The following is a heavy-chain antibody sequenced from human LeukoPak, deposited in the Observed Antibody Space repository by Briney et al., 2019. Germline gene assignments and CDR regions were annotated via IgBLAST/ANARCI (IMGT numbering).Heavy chain of an antibody. Sequence: PGRSLRLSCAASGFTFSSYDMHWVRQAPGKGLEWVAVIWYDGSNQYYADSVKGRFTISRDNSKNTLYLQMNSLRAEDTAVYYCARETSSGAYYYGMDVWGQGTTVTVSS. J-gene: IGHJ6*02. V-gene: IGHV3-33*01. CDR2: IWYDGSNQ. CDR3: ARETSSGAYYYGMDV. CDR1: GFTFSSYD.